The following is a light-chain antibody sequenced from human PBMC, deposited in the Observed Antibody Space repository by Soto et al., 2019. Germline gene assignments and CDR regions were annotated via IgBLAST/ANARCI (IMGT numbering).Light chain of an antibody. J-gene: IGLJ1*01. CDR1: SSNIGAGYD. V-gene: IGLV1-40*01. CDR3: QSYDSSLRASSV. CDR2: GNS. Sequence: QSVLTQPPSVSGAPGQRVTISCTGSSSNIGAGYDVHWYQQLPGTAPKLLIYGNSNRPSGVPDRFSGSKSGTSASLAITGLQPEDEADYYCQSYDSSLRASSVFGTGTTLTVL.